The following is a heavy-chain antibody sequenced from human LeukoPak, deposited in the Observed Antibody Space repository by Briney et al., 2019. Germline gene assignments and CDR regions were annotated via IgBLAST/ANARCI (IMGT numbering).Heavy chain of an antibody. CDR1: GFTFSSYG. CDR3: AKDPGSRGGSWSSFPDY. CDR2: ISYDGSNK. Sequence: GRSLRLSCAASGFTFSSYGMHWVRQAPGKGLEWVAVISYDGSNKYYADSVKGRFTISRDNSKNTLYLQMSSLRAEDTAVYYCAKDPGSRGGSWSSFPDYWGQGTLVTVSS. D-gene: IGHD6-13*01. V-gene: IGHV3-30*18. J-gene: IGHJ4*02.